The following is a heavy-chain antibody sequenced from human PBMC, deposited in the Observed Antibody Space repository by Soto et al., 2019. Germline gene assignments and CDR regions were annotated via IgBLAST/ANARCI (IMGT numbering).Heavy chain of an antibody. CDR2: ISGSGGST. J-gene: IGHJ4*02. Sequence: EVQLLESGGGLVQPGGSLRLSCAASGFAFSSYAMSWVRQAPGKGLEGVSVISGSGGSTYYADSVKGRFTVSRDNSKNTLYLQMNSLRAADTAVYYCAKDLILYSSSSHHYFDYWGQGTLVTVSS. CDR1: GFAFSSYA. CDR3: AKDLILYSSSSHHYFDY. D-gene: IGHD6-6*01. V-gene: IGHV3-23*01.